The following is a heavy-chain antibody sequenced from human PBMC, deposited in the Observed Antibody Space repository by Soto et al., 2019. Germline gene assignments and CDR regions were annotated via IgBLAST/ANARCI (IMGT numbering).Heavy chain of an antibody. CDR2: INWNGGST. Sequence: GGSLRLSCAASGFTFDDYGMSWVRQAPGKGLEWVSGINWNGGSTGYADSVKGRFTISRDNAKNSLYLQMNSLRAEDTALYHCAIYTGDYPSHPFDIWGQGTMVTVSS. D-gene: IGHD5-12*01. CDR1: GFTFDDYG. J-gene: IGHJ3*02. CDR3: AIYTGDYPSHPFDI. V-gene: IGHV3-20*01.